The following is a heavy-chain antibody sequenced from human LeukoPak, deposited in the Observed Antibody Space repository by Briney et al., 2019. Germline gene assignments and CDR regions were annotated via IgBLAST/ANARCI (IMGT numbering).Heavy chain of an antibody. Sequence: GASVKVSCKVSGYNPTELSMHWVRQAPGKGLEWMGGFDPEDGETIYAQKFQGRVTMTEDTSTDTAYMELSSLRSEDTAVYYCATDRLGSWVYVYWGQGTLVTVSS. CDR2: FDPEDGET. V-gene: IGHV1-24*01. CDR3: ATDRLGSWVYVY. CDR1: GYNPTELS. D-gene: IGHD3-10*02. J-gene: IGHJ4*02.